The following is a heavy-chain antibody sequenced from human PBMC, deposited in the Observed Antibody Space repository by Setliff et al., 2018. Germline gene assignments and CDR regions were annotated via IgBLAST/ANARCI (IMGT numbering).Heavy chain of an antibody. Sequence: GGSLRLSCVASGFTFSRYSMNWVRQAPGKGLECISYISSASSATDYADSVKGRFTISRDNAKNSLYLQMNSLRAEDTAVYYCASGYHYDTSGNFDLPFNYWGQGTRVTVSS. CDR1: GFTFSRYS. J-gene: IGHJ4*02. CDR3: ASGYHYDTSGNFDLPFNY. D-gene: IGHD3-22*01. V-gene: IGHV3-48*01. CDR2: ISSASSAT.